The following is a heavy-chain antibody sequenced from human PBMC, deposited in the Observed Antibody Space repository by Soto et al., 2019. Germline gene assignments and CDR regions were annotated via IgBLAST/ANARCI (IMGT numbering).Heavy chain of an antibody. CDR1: GYTFTSYA. CDR2: INAGNGNT. D-gene: IGHD3-10*01. Sequence: ASVKVSCKASGYTFTSYAMHWVRQAPGQRPEWMGWINAGNGNTKYSQKFQGRVTITRDTTASTAYMELSSLRSEDTAVYYCARSPITMVRGVSYWFDPWGQGTLVTVSS. CDR3: ARSPITMVRGVSYWFDP. V-gene: IGHV1-3*01. J-gene: IGHJ5*02.